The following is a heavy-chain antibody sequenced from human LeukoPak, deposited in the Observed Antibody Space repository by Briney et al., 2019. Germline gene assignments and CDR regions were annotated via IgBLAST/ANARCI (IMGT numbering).Heavy chain of an antibody. Sequence: GRSLRLSCAGSGFTFRSYGMHWVRQAPGKGLEWVAVIWYDGSNKYYADSVKGRFTISRDNSKNTLYLQMNSLRAEDTAVYYCAKGWESYDRGGYFDVFDIWGKGTMVTVSS. CDR1: GFTFRSYG. D-gene: IGHD1-26*01. J-gene: IGHJ3*02. CDR2: IWYDGSNK. V-gene: IGHV3-33*06. CDR3: AKGWESYDRGGYFDVFDI.